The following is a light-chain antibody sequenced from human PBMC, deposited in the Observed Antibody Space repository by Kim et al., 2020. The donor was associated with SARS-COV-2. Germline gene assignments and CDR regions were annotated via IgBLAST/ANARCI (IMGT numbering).Light chain of an antibody. CDR2: DAS. V-gene: IGKV3-11*01. J-gene: IGKJ1*01. CDR3: QQRGSWPET. Sequence: SLSPGESATLSCRASQSVRTYLAWYQGKPGQAPRLLIYDASNRATGIPARFSGSGSGTDFPLTINKLESEDFAVYYCQQRGSWPETFGQGTKVEI. CDR1: QSVRTY.